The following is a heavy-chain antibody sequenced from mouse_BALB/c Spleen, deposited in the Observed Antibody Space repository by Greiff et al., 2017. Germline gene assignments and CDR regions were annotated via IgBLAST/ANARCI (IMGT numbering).Heavy chain of an antibody. CDR2: INPSSGYT. CDR1: GYTFTSYT. CDR3: ARSRPYYYGSSYYWYFDV. J-gene: IGHJ1*01. Sequence: QVQLKQSAAELARPGASVKMSCKASGYTFTSYTMHWVKQRPGQGLEWIGYINPSSGYTEYNQKFKDKTTLTADKSSSTAYMQLSSLTSEDSAVYYCARSRPYYYGSSYYWYFDVWGAGTTVTVSS. D-gene: IGHD1-1*01. V-gene: IGHV1-4*02.